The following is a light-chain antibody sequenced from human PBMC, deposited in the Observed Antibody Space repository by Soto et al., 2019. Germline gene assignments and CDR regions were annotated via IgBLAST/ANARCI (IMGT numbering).Light chain of an antibody. CDR3: QEYGSSRT. Sequence: EIVLTQSPCTLSLSPGEIVTLSCRASQSVGSNYLAWYQQKPGQAPRLLIYGASNRATGIPDRFSGSGSGTDFTLTISRLEPEDFAVYYCQEYGSSRTFGQGTQVEIE. V-gene: IGKV3-20*01. CDR2: GAS. J-gene: IGKJ1*01. CDR1: QSVGSNY.